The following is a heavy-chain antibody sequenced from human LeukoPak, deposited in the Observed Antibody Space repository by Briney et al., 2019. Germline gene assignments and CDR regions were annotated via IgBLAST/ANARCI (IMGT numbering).Heavy chain of an antibody. Sequence: GESLKIPCKGSGYSFTSYWIGWVRQMPGKGLEWMGIIYPGDSDTRYSPSFQGQVTISADKSISTAYLQWSSLKASDTAMYYCARCSGSSWYGWDAFDIWGQGTMVTVSS. CDR1: GYSFTSYW. J-gene: IGHJ3*02. V-gene: IGHV5-51*01. CDR3: ARCSGSSWYGWDAFDI. D-gene: IGHD6-13*01. CDR2: IYPGDSDT.